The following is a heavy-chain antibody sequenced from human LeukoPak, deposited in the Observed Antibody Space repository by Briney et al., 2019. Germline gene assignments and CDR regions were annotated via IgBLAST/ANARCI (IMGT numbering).Heavy chain of an antibody. CDR1: GFTFSRNS. D-gene: IGHD3-3*01. Sequence: GGSLRLSCAASGFTFSRNSMTWVRQAPGKGLEWVSSISTSSSYIYYADSVKGRFTLSRDNARNSLYLQMNSLRAEDPAVYYCARDGAGYDDAFDIWGQGTMVTVSS. CDR3: ARDGAGYDDAFDI. V-gene: IGHV3-21*01. J-gene: IGHJ3*02. CDR2: ISTSSSYI.